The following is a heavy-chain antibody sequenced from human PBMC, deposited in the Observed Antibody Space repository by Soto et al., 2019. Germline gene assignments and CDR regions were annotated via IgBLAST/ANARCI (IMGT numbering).Heavy chain of an antibody. CDR2: ISAYNGNT. CDR3: ERASVVVNAALDAFDI. Sequence: ASVKVSCKASGYTFTSYGISWVRQAPGQGLEWMGWISAYNGNTNYAQKLQGRVTMTTDTSTSTAYMELRSLRSDDTAVYYCERASVVVNAALDAFDIWGQGTMVPVSS. V-gene: IGHV1-18*01. CDR1: GYTFTSYG. D-gene: IGHD2-21*01. J-gene: IGHJ3*02.